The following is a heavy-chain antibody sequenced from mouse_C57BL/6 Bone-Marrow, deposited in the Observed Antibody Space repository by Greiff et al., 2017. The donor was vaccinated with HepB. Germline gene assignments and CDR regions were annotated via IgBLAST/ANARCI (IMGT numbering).Heavy chain of an antibody. Sequence: QVQLKQSGAELVRPGPSVKMSCKASGYTFTNYWIGWAKQRPGHGLEWIGDIYPGGGYTNYNEKFKGKATLTADKSSSTAYMQFSSLTSEDSAIYYCAYGHWYFDVWGTGTTVTVSS. CDR1: GYTFTNYW. CDR3: AYGHWYFDV. CDR2: IYPGGGYT. J-gene: IGHJ1*03. V-gene: IGHV1-63*01. D-gene: IGHD1-1*01.